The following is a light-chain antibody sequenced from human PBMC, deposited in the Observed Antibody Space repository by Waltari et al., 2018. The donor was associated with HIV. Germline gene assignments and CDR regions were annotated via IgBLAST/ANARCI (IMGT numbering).Light chain of an antibody. CDR3: RHCDILPCT. V-gene: IGKV3-15*01. J-gene: IGKJ2*02. CDR1: QGVGHN. Sequence: TQSLGSLSVPPGERATLSCRACQGVGHNLAWYQSKSGQAPRLLLYGASTRATTAPRKFTGHRSDADFALTFGSVQSTDSAVYCCRHCDILPCTFDRGT. CDR2: GAS.